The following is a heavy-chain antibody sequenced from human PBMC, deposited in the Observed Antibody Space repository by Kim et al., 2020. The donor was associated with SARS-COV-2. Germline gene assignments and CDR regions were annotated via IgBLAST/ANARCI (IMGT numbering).Heavy chain of an antibody. V-gene: IGHV5-51*01. CDR3: ARHAGGGYSYGYNYYYGMDV. Sequence: GESLKISCKGSGYSFTSYWIGWVRQMPGKGLEWMGIIYPGDSDTRYSPSFQGQVTISADKSISTAYLQWSSLKASDTAMYYCARHAGGGYSYGYNYYYGMDVWGQGTTVTVSS. CDR1: GYSFTSYW. J-gene: IGHJ6*02. D-gene: IGHD5-18*01. CDR2: IYPGDSDT.